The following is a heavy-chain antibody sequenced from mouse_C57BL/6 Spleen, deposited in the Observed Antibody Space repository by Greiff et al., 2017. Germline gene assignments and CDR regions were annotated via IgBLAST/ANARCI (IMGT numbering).Heavy chain of an antibody. J-gene: IGHJ4*01. V-gene: IGHV1-61*01. CDR3: ARGEAVGDYYAMDC. CDR2: IYPSDSET. CDR1: GYTFTSYW. Sequence: QVQLQQPGAELVRPGSSVKLSCKASGYTFTSYWMDWVKQRPGQGLEWIGNIYPSDSETHYNQKFKDKATLTVDKSSSTAYMQRSSLTSEDSAVYYCARGEAVGDYYAMDCWGQGTSVTVS. D-gene: IGHD1-3*01.